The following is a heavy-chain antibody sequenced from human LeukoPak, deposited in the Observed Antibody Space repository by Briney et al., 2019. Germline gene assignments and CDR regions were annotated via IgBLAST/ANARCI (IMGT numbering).Heavy chain of an antibody. V-gene: IGHV4-61*02. D-gene: IGHD1-26*01. CDR1: GGSFSSGSYY. CDR3: ARVEWGVFVDY. Sequence: PSQTLSLTCTVSGGSFSSGSYYWSWIRQPAGKGLEWIGRIYTSGSTNYNPSLKSRVTISVDTSKNQFSLKLSSVTAADTAVYYCARVEWGVFVDYWGQGTLVAVSS. CDR2: IYTSGST. J-gene: IGHJ4*02.